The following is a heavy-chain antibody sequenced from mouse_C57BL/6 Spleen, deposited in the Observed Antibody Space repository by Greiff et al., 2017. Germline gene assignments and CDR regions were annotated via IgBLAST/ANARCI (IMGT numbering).Heavy chain of an antibody. V-gene: IGHV2-2*01. Sequence: VKLVESGPGLVQPSQSLSITCTVSGFSLTSYGVHWVRQSPGKGLEWLGVIWSGGSTDYNAAFISRLSISKDNSTSQVFFKMNSLQADDTAIYYCARTQLPPYWYFDVWGTGTTVTFSS. D-gene: IGHD1-1*01. CDR2: IWSGGST. CDR3: ARTQLPPYWYFDV. J-gene: IGHJ1*03. CDR1: GFSLTSYG.